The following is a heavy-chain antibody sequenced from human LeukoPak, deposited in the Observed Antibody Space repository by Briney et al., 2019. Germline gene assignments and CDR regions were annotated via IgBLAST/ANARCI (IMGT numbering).Heavy chain of an antibody. CDR1: GFTFSSYW. V-gene: IGHV3-7*01. CDR2: IKQDGSEK. J-gene: IGHJ6*03. CDR3: AKDAAHSGSYSDYMDV. D-gene: IGHD1-26*01. Sequence: PGGSLRLSCAASGFTFSSYWMSWVRQAPGKGLEWVANIKQDGSEKYYVDSVKGRFTISRDNAKNSLYLQLNSLRAEDTAVYYCAKDAAHSGSYSDYMDVWGKGTTVTISS.